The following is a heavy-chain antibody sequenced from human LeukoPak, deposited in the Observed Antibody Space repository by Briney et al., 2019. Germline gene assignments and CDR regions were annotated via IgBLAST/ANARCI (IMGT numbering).Heavy chain of an antibody. CDR3: ARDLLTPDYSNPDFDY. Sequence: ASVKVSCKASGYTFTSYGISWVRQAPGQELEWMGWISAYNGNTNYAQKLQGRVTMTTDTSTSTAYMELRSLRSDDTAVYYCARDLLTPDYSNPDFDYWGQGTLVTVSS. CDR2: ISAYNGNT. V-gene: IGHV1-18*01. D-gene: IGHD4-11*01. J-gene: IGHJ4*02. CDR1: GYTFTSYG.